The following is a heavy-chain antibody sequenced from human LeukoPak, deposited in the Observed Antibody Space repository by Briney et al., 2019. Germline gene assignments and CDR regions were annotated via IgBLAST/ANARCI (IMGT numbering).Heavy chain of an antibody. CDR3: ARGRGIMITFGGVAHCQQ. V-gene: IGHV4-34*01. Sequence: SETLSLTCAVYGGSFSGYYWSWIRQPPGKGLEWIGEIYYSGSTNYNPSLKSGVTISVDTSNNQFSLKQSTVTAADTAVYYCARGRGIMITFGGVAHCQQWGQSTLVSVSS. D-gene: IGHD3-16*01. CDR2: IYYSGST. J-gene: IGHJ1*01. CDR1: GGSFSGYY.